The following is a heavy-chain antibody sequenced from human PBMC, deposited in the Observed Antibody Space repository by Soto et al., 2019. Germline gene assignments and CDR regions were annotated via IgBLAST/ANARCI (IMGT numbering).Heavy chain of an antibody. J-gene: IGHJ6*02. CDR2: IYYTGTT. CDR3: ARPHSIYYYYAMDV. V-gene: IGHV4-39*01. Sequence: SETLSLTCTVSGGSISSSSYYWGWVRQPPRKGLEWIGSIYYTGTTDYNPSLKGRVTISVDTSKNQFSLRLRSVTAADTAAYYRARPHSIYYYYAMDVWGPGTTVTVSS. CDR1: GGSISSSSYY.